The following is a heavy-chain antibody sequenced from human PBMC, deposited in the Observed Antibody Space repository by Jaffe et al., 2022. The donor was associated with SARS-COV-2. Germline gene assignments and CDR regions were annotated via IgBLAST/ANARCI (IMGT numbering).Heavy chain of an antibody. CDR1: GFTFSSYA. Sequence: EVQLLESGGGLVQPGGSLRLSCAASGFTFSSYAMSWVRQAPGKGLEWVSAISGSGGSTYYADSVKGRFTISRDNSKNTLYLQMNSLRAEDTAVYYCAKDFSSSSWSWGYFDYWGQGTLVTVSS. J-gene: IGHJ4*02. CDR3: AKDFSSSSWSWGYFDY. V-gene: IGHV3-23*01. CDR2: ISGSGGST. D-gene: IGHD6-13*01.